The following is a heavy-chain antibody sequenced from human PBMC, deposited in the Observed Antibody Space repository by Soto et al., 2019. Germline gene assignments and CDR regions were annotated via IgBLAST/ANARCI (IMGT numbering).Heavy chain of an antibody. CDR1: GYTFTSHG. D-gene: IGHD2-2*01. V-gene: IGHV1-18*04. CDR2: ISAYNGDT. J-gene: IGHJ5*02. CDR3: ARDPSNTIGNRSWFDP. Sequence: QVQLVQSGAEVKKPGASVKVSCKASGYTFTSHGINWVRQAPGQGLEVMGWISAYNGDTKYEQKFQGRVTMTTYAPWSTDYTELKRLSPDDTAVYFCARDPSNTIGNRSWFDPCGQGTQVTVSS.